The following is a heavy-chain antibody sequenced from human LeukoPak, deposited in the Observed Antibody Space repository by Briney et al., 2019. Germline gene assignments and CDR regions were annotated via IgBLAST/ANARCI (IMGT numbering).Heavy chain of an antibody. CDR3: ARGSALGYSSGWYVDYYYYMDV. V-gene: IGHV4-34*01. D-gene: IGHD6-19*01. J-gene: IGHJ6*03. CDR2: INHSGST. Sequence: SETLSLTCAVYGGSFSGYYWSWIRQPPGKGLEWIGEINHSGSTNYNPSLKSRVTISVDTSKNQFSLKLSSVTAADTAVYYCARGSALGYSSGWYVDYYYYMDVWGKGTTVTVSS. CDR1: GGSFSGYY.